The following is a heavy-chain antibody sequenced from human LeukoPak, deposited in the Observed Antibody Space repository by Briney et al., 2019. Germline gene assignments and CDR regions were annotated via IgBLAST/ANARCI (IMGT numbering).Heavy chain of an antibody. D-gene: IGHD2-15*01. CDR2: INAGNGNT. CDR1: GYTFTSYA. Sequence: GASVKVSCKASGYTFTSYAMHWVRQAPGQRLEWMGWINAGNGNTKYSQKFQGRVTIIRDTSASTAYMELSSLRSEDTAVYYCAKDLHWWAGMDVWGQGTTVTVSS. J-gene: IGHJ6*02. CDR3: AKDLHWWAGMDV. V-gene: IGHV1-3*01.